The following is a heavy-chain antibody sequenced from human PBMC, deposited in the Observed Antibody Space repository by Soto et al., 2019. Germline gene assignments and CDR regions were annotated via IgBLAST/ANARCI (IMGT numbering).Heavy chain of an antibody. CDR2: INPSGTT. Sequence: QVQLQQWGAGLLKPSETLSLTCAVYGGSFSGYYWSWIRQPPGKGLEWIGEINPSGTTNYTPSLKSRVTMSGHTPTNQFSLKMTSVTAADTAVYYCARGRDGGAAIWGQGTLVTVSS. CDR1: GGSFSGYY. CDR3: ARGRDGGAAI. V-gene: IGHV4-34*01. J-gene: IGHJ4*02. D-gene: IGHD4-17*01.